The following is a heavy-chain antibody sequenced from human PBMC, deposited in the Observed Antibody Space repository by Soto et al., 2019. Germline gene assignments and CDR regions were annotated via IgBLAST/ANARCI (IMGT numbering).Heavy chain of an antibody. V-gene: IGHV3-53*04. Sequence: PGGFLRLSCATSGFTVSSKYMSLVRPAPGKGLEWVSVIYSGGSTYYADSVKGRFTISRHNSKNTLYLQMNSLRAEDTAVYYCARDRAIFGPIYYYYYMDVWGKGTTVTVSS. CDR3: ARDRAIFGPIYYYYYMDV. D-gene: IGHD3-3*01. CDR2: IYSGGST. J-gene: IGHJ6*03. CDR1: GFTVSSKY.